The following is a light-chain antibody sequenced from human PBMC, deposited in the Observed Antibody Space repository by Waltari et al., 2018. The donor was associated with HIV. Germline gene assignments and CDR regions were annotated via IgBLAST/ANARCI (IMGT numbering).Light chain of an antibody. J-gene: IGLJ2*01. V-gene: IGLV1-47*01. Sequence: SVLTQPPSASGAPGQRVTNTCSRGSSNLRNNFVYWFQQLPGTAPKPPLYRNNERPSGVPDRFSGSKSGTSASLAIIGLRIEDEADYYCAAWDDAVRGPVFGGGTQVIVL. CDR2: RNN. CDR1: SSNLRNNF. CDR3: AAWDDAVRGPV.